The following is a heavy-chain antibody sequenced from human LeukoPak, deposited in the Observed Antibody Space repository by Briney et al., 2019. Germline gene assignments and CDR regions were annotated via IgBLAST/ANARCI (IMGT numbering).Heavy chain of an antibody. J-gene: IGHJ6*02. CDR2: IHHNGTR. D-gene: IGHD2-2*02. CDR3: ATAPILRGEGGEHYKYGMDV. V-gene: IGHV4-34*01. CDR1: GGSFSDYY. Sequence: PSETLSLTCAVYGGSFSDYYWSWIRQPPGKGLEWIGEIHHNGTRNYNPSLKSRVTISADTFKNHFSLILTSLTAADTAVYYCATAPILRGEGGEHYKYGMDVWGQGTTVIVSS.